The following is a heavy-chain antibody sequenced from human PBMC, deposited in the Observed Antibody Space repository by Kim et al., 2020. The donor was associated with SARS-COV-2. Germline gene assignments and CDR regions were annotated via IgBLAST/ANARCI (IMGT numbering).Heavy chain of an antibody. D-gene: IGHD2-2*01. CDR3: AKVLHCSSTSCYPVDAFDI. Sequence: GGSLRLSCAASGFTFSSYAMSWVRQAPGKGLEWVSAISGSGGSTYYADSVKGRFTISRDNSKNTLYLQMNSLRAEDTAVYYCAKVLHCSSTSCYPVDAFDIWGQGTMVTVSS. V-gene: IGHV3-23*01. CDR1: GFTFSSYA. J-gene: IGHJ3*02. CDR2: ISGSGGST.